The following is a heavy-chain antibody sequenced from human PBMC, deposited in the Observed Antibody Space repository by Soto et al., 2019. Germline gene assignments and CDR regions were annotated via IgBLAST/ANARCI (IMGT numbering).Heavy chain of an antibody. CDR2: INGGGGST. D-gene: IGHD3-10*01. V-gene: IGHV3-74*01. CDR3: ARWFTYGNFDYFDY. CDR1: GFTFSSYW. Sequence: GGSLSLSCAASGFTFSSYWMHWFRQAPGKGLMWVSRINGGGGSTTYADSVKGRFTISRDNAKNTLYLQMNGLRAEDTALYYCARWFTYGNFDYFDYWGQGTQVTVSS. J-gene: IGHJ4*02.